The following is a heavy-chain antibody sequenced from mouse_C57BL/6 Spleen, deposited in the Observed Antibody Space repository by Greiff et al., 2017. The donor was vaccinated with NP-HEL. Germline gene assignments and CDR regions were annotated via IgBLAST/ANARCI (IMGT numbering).Heavy chain of an antibody. V-gene: IGHV5-9-1*02. D-gene: IGHD1-1*01. Sequence: EVKLMESGEGLVKPGGSLKLSCAASGFTFSSYAMSWVRQTPEKRLEWVAYISSGGDYIYYADTVKGRFTISRDNARNTLYLQMSSLTSEDTAMYYCTRRATVVATGYYAMDYWGQGTSVTVSS. CDR3: TRRATVVATGYYAMDY. CDR1: GFTFSSYA. CDR2: ISSGGDYI. J-gene: IGHJ4*01.